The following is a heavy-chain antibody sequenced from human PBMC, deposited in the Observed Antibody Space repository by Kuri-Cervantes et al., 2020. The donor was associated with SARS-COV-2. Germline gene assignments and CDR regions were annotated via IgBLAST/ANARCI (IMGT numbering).Heavy chain of an antibody. V-gene: IGHV4-30-2*01. Sequence: SCAVSGGSISDVGYSWAWIRRPPGNGLEWIGYFDQSGYTYYIPSLKSRATISVDRSTNSFSLRLTSVNASDTAVYYCAALGRIQLWSIRYWGRGTLVTVSS. D-gene: IGHD5-18*01. CDR3: AALGRIQLWSIRY. CDR2: FDQSGYT. J-gene: IGHJ4*02. CDR1: GGSISDVGYS.